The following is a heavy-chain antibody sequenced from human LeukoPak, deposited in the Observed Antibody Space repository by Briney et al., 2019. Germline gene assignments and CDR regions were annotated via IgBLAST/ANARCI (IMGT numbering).Heavy chain of an antibody. J-gene: IGHJ5*02. V-gene: IGHV4-39*07. CDR1: GGSISSSSYY. Sequence: SETLSLTCTVSGGSISSSSYYWGWIRQPPGKGLEWIGSIYYSGSTYYNPSLKSRVTISVDTSKNQFSLKLSSVTAADTAVYYCARDRSDSQQILRYFDWSSWFDPWGQGTLVTVSS. CDR2: IYYSGST. D-gene: IGHD3-9*01. CDR3: ARDRSDSQQILRYFDWSSWFDP.